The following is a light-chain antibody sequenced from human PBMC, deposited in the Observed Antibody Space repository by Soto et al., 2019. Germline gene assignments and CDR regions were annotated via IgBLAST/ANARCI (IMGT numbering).Light chain of an antibody. CDR2: EIN. CDR1: RSDIGDSNF. V-gene: IGLV2-8*01. CDR3: GSYAGNTNFV. J-gene: IGLJ1*01. Sequence: QSALTQPPSASGSPGRSVTISCTGTRSDIGDSNFVSWYQQHPGEAPKLLIFEINKRPSGVPARFSGSKSGNTASLTVSGLQAEDEADYYCGSYAGNTNFVFGTGTKVTVL.